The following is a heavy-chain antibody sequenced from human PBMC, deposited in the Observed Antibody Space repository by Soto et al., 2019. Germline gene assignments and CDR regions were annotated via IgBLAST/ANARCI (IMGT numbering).Heavy chain of an antibody. J-gene: IGHJ5*02. Sequence: GASVKASCKASGYTFTCYGISWVQQAPGQGLEWMGWISAYNSNTNYAQKLQGRVTMTTDTSTSTAYMELRSLRSDDTAVYYCARCLDLTMKNWFDPWGQGTLVTVSS. D-gene: IGHD3-22*01. V-gene: IGHV1-18*01. CDR2: ISAYNSNT. CDR1: GYTFTCYG. CDR3: ARCLDLTMKNWFDP.